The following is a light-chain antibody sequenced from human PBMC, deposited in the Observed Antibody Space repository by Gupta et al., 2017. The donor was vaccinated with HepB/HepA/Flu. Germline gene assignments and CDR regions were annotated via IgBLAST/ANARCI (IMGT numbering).Light chain of an antibody. J-gene: IGKJ2*01. Sequence: IQMTQSPSSLSASVGDRVSITCQANQDISNYLNWYQQKPGKAPNLLIYDASNLETGVPSRFSGSGSGTYFTFTISSLQPEDIGTYYCQHYYNLPRYTFGPGTKLEIK. V-gene: IGKV1-33*01. CDR3: QHYYNLPRYT. CDR1: QDISNY. CDR2: DAS.